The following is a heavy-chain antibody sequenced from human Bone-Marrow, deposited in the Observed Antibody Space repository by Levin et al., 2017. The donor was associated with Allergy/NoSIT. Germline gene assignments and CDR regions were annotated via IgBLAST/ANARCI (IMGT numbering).Heavy chain of an antibody. CDR2: IYPGDSET. V-gene: IGHV5-51*01. Sequence: GESLKISCKASGYRFTSYWIGWVRQMPGKGLEWMGIIYPGDSETRYSPSFQGQVTISADKSITTAYLQWSNLKASDTAIYYCARRGVSWFDPWGQGTLVTVSS. CDR3: ARRGVSWFDP. CDR1: GYRFTSYW. J-gene: IGHJ5*02. D-gene: IGHD3-10*01.